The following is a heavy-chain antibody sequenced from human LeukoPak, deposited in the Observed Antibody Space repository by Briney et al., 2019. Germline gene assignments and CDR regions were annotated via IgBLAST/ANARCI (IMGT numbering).Heavy chain of an antibody. J-gene: IGHJ4*02. CDR2: IYSGGST. D-gene: IGHD3-3*01. CDR1: GFTVSSNY. Sequence: PGGSLRLSCAASGFTVSSNYMSWVRQAPGKGLEWVSVIYSGGSTYYADSVKGRFTISRHNSKNTLYLQMNSLRAEDTAVYYCARGRFWDPTSGAYFDYWGQGTLVTVSS. CDR3: ARGRFWDPTSGAYFDY. V-gene: IGHV3-53*04.